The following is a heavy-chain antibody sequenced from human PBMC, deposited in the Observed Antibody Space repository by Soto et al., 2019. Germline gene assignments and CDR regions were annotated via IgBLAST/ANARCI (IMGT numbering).Heavy chain of an antibody. J-gene: IGHJ4*02. D-gene: IGHD3-22*01. CDR1: GYTFTSSG. V-gene: IGHV1-18*01. Sequence: ASVKVSCKASGYTFTSSGISWVRQAPGQGLEWMGWISLYNGKTDYSQRLQDRVTMTTDTSTSTACLELRSLRSDDTAVYFCARGFYYDSSGASPYYFDYWGPGNLVTVSS. CDR2: ISLYNGKT. CDR3: ARGFYYDSSGASPYYFDY.